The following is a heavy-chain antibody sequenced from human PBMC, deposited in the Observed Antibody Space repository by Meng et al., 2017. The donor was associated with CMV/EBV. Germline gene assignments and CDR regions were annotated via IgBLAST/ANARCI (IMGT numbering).Heavy chain of an antibody. CDR3: ARDKNWGTDY. V-gene: IGHV1-2*02. D-gene: IGHD7-27*01. Sequence: ASVKVSCKASGYTFTDHYFHWVRQAPGQGLEWMGWIHPQSGVTNYAQKFQARVTLTRDTSINTGYMELSRLTSDDTAVYYCARDKNWGTDYWGQGTLVTVSS. CDR1: GYTFTDHY. J-gene: IGHJ4*02. CDR2: IHPQSGVT.